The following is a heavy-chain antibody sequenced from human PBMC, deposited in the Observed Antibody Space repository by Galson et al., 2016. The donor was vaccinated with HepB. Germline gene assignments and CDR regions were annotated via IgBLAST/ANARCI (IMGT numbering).Heavy chain of an antibody. D-gene: IGHD6-19*01. CDR1: GLTFSSYW. CDR3: AGDHGPSGWLH. Sequence: SLRLSCAASGLTFSSYWMAWVRHTPSKGLEWVANIKQDGSEEYYVDSVEGRFTISRDNAKNSLFPQMNSLTADDTALYYCAGDHGPSGWLHWGQGTLVVVSS. V-gene: IGHV3-7*03. CDR2: IKQDGSEE. J-gene: IGHJ4*02.